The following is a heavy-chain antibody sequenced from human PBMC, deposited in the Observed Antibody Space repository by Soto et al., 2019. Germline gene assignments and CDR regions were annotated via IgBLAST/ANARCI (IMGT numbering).Heavy chain of an antibody. CDR2: ISGSGGAT. V-gene: IGHV3-23*01. Sequence: GGSLRLSCAASGFTFTSFAVSWVRQAPGKGLEWVSAISGSGGATYYADSVKGRFTVSRDNARNSLYLQMDSLRDEDTALYYCAKGRYDFWSPYYFDSWGQGTLVTVSS. CDR1: GFTFTSFA. J-gene: IGHJ4*02. D-gene: IGHD3-3*01. CDR3: AKGRYDFWSPYYFDS.